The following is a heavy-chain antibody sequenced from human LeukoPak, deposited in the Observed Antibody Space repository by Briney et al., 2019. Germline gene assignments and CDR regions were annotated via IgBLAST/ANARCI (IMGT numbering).Heavy chain of an antibody. CDR2: ISGSGGST. Sequence: GGSLRLSCAASGFTFSSYAMSWVRQAPGKGLEWASAISGSGGSTYYADSVKGRFTISRDNSKNTLYLQMNSLRAEDTAVYYCAKSHSSSWYSHFDYWGQGTLVTVSS. CDR3: AKSHSSSWYSHFDY. CDR1: GFTFSSYA. D-gene: IGHD6-13*01. J-gene: IGHJ4*02. V-gene: IGHV3-23*01.